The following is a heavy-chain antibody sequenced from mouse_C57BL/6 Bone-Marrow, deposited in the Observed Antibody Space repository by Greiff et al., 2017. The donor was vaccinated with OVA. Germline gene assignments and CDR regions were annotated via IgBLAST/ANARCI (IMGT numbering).Heavy chain of an antibody. CDR1: GYAFSSSW. Sequence: QVQLQQSGPELVKPGASVKISCKASGYAFSSSWMNWVKQRPGKGLEWIGRIYPGDGDTNYNGKFKGKATLTADKSSSTAYMQLSSLTSEDSAVYFCARGGAGNDYFDYWGQGTTLTVSS. CDR2: IYPGDGDT. V-gene: IGHV1-82*01. D-gene: IGHD3-3*01. J-gene: IGHJ2*01. CDR3: ARGGAGNDYFDY.